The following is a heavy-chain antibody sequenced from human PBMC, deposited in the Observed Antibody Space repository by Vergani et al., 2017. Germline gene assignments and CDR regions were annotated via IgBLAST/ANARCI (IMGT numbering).Heavy chain of an antibody. D-gene: IGHD6-19*01. CDR3: AKVGSPVVAGSDY. CDR1: GFTFSSYA. J-gene: IGHJ4*02. CDR2: IRGSGGST. V-gene: IGHV3-23*01. Sequence: EVQLLESGGGLVQPGGSLRLSCAASGFTFSSYAMTWVRQAPGKGLEWVSGIRGSGGSTVYADSVKGRFAISRDNSKNTLYLQMNTLRAEDTAVYYCAKVGSPVVAGSDYWGQGTLVTVSS.